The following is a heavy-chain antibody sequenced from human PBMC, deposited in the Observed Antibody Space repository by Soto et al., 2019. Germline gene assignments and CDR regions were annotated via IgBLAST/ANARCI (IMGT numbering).Heavy chain of an antibody. CDR2: INPSGGST. CDR3: ARGRNYDFWCGYPGDYYYYGMDV. CDR1: GYTFTSYY. D-gene: IGHD3-3*01. J-gene: IGHJ6*02. V-gene: IGHV1-46*01. Sequence: ASVKVSFKASGYTFTSYYMHWVRQAPGQGLEWMGIINPSGGSTSYAQKFQGRVTMTRGTSTSTVYMELSSLRSEDTAVYYCARGRNYDFWCGYPGDYYYYGMDVWGQGTTVTVSS.